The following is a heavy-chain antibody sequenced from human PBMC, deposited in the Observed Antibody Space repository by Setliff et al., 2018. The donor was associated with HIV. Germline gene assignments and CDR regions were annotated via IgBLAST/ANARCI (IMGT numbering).Heavy chain of an antibody. CDR3: ARGADYRDV. Sequence: GESLKISCEGSGYSFTNDWIAWVRQMPGKGLEWMGFIYPGDSDTRYSPSFQGQVTISADKSLRTAYLQWSSLKTSDTAFYFCARGADYRDVWGQGTLVTVSS. D-gene: IGHD4-17*01. CDR1: GYSFTNDW. J-gene: IGHJ4*02. V-gene: IGHV5-51*01. CDR2: IYPGDSDT.